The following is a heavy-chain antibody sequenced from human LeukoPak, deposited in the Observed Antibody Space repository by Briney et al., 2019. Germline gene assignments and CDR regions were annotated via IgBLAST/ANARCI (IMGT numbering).Heavy chain of an antibody. CDR3: ARDYVVLTAYPPTQLFDP. CDR1: GGSISSYY. D-gene: IGHD3-9*01. V-gene: IGHV4-4*07. Sequence: SETLSLTCTVSGGSISSYYWSWIRQPAGKGLEGIGRIYTSGSTTYNPSLKSRVTMSLDTSKNQFSLKLNSATAADTAVYYCARDYVVLTAYPPTQLFDPWGQGTLVTVSS. CDR2: IYTSGST. J-gene: IGHJ5*02.